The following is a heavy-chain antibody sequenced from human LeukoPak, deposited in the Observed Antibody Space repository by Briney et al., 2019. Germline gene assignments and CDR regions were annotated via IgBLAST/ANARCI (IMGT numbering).Heavy chain of an antibody. Sequence: SETLSLTCAVYGGCFSGYYWSWIRQPPGKGLEGIREINHSGSTNYNPSLKSRVTISVDTSKNQFSLRLSSMTAADTAVYYCARWYSVGWNYYFDLWGRGTLVTVSS. V-gene: IGHV4-34*01. CDR3: ARWYSVGWNYYFDL. D-gene: IGHD1-7*01. J-gene: IGHJ2*01. CDR2: INHSGST. CDR1: GGCFSGYY.